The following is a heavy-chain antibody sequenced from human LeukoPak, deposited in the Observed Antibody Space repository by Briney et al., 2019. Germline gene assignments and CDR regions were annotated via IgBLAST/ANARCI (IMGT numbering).Heavy chain of an antibody. CDR3: ARERRGYSQWYFDY. J-gene: IGHJ4*02. CDR2: IYYSGST. D-gene: IGHD5-18*01. V-gene: IGHV4-59*01. CDR1: GGSISSYY. Sequence: SETLSLTCTASGGSISSYYWSWLRQPPGKGLEWIGNIYYSGSTDYTPSLKSRVTISVDTSKKQFTLKLSSVTAADTAVYYCARERRGYSQWYFDYWGQGTLVTVSS.